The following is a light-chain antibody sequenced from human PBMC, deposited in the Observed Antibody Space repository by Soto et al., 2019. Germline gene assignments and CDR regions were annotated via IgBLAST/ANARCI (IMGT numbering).Light chain of an antibody. CDR2: GAS. J-gene: IGKJ5*01. Sequence: EIVLTQSPATLSLSPGERATLSCRASQSVSSSYLAWYQQKPGQAPRLLIYGASTRATGIPPRFSGSGSGTEFTLTISSLQSEDFAVYYCQQYNNWPAITFGQGTLLEIK. CDR1: QSVSSSY. CDR3: QQYNNWPAIT. V-gene: IGKV3D-15*01.